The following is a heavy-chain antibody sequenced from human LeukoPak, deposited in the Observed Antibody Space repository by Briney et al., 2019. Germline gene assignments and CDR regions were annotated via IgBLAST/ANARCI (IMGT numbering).Heavy chain of an antibody. D-gene: IGHD3-22*01. CDR3: ARDLYYYDSSGYYGGAFDI. V-gene: IGHV4-39*07. CDR2: IYYSGST. CDR1: GGSISSSSYY. Sequence: SETLSLTCTVSGGSISSSSYYWGWIRQPPGKGLEWIGSIYYSGSTYYNPSLKSRVTISVDTSKNQFSLKLSSVTAADTAVYYCARDLYYYDSSGYYGGAFDIWGQGTMVTVSS. J-gene: IGHJ3*02.